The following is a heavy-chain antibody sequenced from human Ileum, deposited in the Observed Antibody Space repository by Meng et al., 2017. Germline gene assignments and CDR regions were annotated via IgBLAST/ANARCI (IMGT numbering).Heavy chain of an antibody. Sequence: QGQLQESGPGLLKPSGTLSLTCAVSGGSISTSDWWSWVRQPPGKGLEWIGEIHHSGSTNYNPSLKRRVTISVDKSKNQFSLKLNSVTAADTAVYYCAREWSGSYRHFDYWGQGTLVTVSS. J-gene: IGHJ4*02. V-gene: IGHV4-4*02. CDR2: IHHSGST. D-gene: IGHD1-26*01. CDR3: AREWSGSYRHFDY. CDR1: GGSISTSDW.